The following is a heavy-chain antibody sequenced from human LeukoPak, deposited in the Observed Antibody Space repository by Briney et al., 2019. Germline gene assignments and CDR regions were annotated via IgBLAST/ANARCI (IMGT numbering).Heavy chain of an antibody. J-gene: IGHJ4*02. CDR2: IRYDGSNK. Sequence: RGSLRLSCAASGFTFSSYGMHWVRQAPGKGLEWVAFIRYDGSNKYYADSVKGRFTISRDNSKNTLYLQMNSLRAEDTAVYYCAKILAGYSSSWYDYYFDYWGQGTLVTVSS. V-gene: IGHV3-30*02. D-gene: IGHD6-13*01. CDR1: GFTFSSYG. CDR3: AKILAGYSSSWYDYYFDY.